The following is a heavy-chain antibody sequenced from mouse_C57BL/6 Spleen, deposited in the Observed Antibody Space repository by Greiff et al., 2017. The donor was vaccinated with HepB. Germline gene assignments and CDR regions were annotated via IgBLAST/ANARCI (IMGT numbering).Heavy chain of an antibody. CDR2: IDPSDSET. J-gene: IGHJ2*01. CDR3: ARYPPRSHFDY. Sequence: VQLQQPGAELVRPGSSVKLSCKASGYTFTSYWMHWVKQRPIQGLEWIGNIDPSDSETHYNQKFKDKATLTVDKSSSTAYMQRSSLTSEDSAVYYCARYPPRSHFDYWGQGTTLTVSS. V-gene: IGHV1-52*01. CDR1: GYTFTSYW. D-gene: IGHD1-1*01.